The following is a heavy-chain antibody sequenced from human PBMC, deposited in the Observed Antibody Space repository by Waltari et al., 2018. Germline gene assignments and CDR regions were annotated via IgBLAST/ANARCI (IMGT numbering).Heavy chain of an antibody. CDR3: ARRAGITMIVVDRSGDAFDI. D-gene: IGHD3-22*01. Sequence: EVQLVQSGAEVKKQGESLKISCKGSGYSFTSYWIGWVRQIAGKGLEWMGIIYPGDSDTRYSPSFQGQVTISADKSISTAYLQWSSLKASDTAMYYCARRAGITMIVVDRSGDAFDIWGQGTMVTVSS. CDR1: GYSFTSYW. CDR2: IYPGDSDT. V-gene: IGHV5-51*03. J-gene: IGHJ3*02.